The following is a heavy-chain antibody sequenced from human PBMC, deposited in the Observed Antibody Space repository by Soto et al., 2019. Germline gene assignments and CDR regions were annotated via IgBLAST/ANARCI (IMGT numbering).Heavy chain of an antibody. CDR3: AKGRTSGYDFEYFQH. J-gene: IGHJ1*01. CDR1: GFTFSSYA. V-gene: IGHV3-23*01. Sequence: GGSLRLSCAASGFTFSSYAMSWVRQAPGKGLEWVSAISAGGDNTYYADSVKGRFTISRDNSKNTLYLQMNSLRAEDTAVLYCAKGRTSGYDFEYFQHWGQGTLVTVSS. D-gene: IGHD5-12*01. CDR2: ISAGGDNT.